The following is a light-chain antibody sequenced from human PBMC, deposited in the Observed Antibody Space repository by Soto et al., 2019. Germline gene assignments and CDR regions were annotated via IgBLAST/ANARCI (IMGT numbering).Light chain of an antibody. J-gene: IGLJ1*01. Sequence: QSALTQPGSVSGSPGQSITISCTGTSSDVGGYNYVSWYQQQAGKAPKLIIHDVSNRPSGVSDRFSGSKSGNTASLTISGLQAEDEADYYCYSYAGSHSYVFGIGTKLTVL. CDR1: SSDVGGYNY. V-gene: IGLV2-14*03. CDR2: DVS. CDR3: YSYAGSHSYV.